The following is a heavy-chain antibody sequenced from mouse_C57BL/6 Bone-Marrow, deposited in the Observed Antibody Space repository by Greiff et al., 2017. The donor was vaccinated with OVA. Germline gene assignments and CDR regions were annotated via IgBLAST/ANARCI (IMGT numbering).Heavy chain of an antibody. CDR1: GFNIQDYY. CDR2: IDPEDGET. CDR3: ARDGSDWYFDV. D-gene: IGHD1-1*01. J-gene: IGHJ1*03. Sequence: EVKLQESGAELVKPGASVKLSCTASGFNIQDYYLHWVKQRTEQGLAWIGRIDPEDGETKYAPKFQGKATITADTSSKTAYLQLSSLTSEDTAVYYCARDGSDWYFDVWGTGTTVTVSS. V-gene: IGHV14-2*01.